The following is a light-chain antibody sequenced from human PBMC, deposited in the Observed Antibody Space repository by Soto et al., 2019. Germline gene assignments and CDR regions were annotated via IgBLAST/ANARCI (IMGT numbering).Light chain of an antibody. CDR1: QSMNSW. Sequence: DIQLTQSPSTLSASVGDRVTITCRASQSMNSWLAWYQQKPGEAPKVLIYDASSLGSGVPSRFSGSGSGTEFTLTIGSLQPEDFATYYCLRYNAFSRTFGQGTKVEI. V-gene: IGKV1-5*01. CDR3: LRYNAFSRT. J-gene: IGKJ1*01. CDR2: DAS.